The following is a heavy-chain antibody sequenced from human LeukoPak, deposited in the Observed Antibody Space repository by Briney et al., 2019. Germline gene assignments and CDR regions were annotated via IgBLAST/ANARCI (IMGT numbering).Heavy chain of an antibody. J-gene: IGHJ6*02. V-gene: IGHV4-59*01. D-gene: IGHD2-2*02. CDR2: IYYSGST. Sequence: PSETLSLTCTVSGGSISSYYWSWIRQPPGKGLEWIGYIYYSGSTNYNPPLKSRVTISVDTSKNQFSLKLSSVTAADTAVYYCARGPSFYCSSTSCYNKAFYYYYGMDVWGQGTTVTVSS. CDR3: ARGPSFYCSSTSCYNKAFYYYYGMDV. CDR1: GGSISSYY.